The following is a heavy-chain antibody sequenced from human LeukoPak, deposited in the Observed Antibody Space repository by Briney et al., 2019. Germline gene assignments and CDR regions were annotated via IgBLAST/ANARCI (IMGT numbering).Heavy chain of an antibody. D-gene: IGHD5-24*01. J-gene: IGHJ3*02. CDR3: ARIRDGYNDAYDI. V-gene: IGHV1-46*01. CDR2: INPDGGNT. CDR1: GYTFTGYY. Sequence: ASVRVSCKASGYTFTGYYMHWVRQAPGQVLEWMGLINPDGGNTNYAQNFQGRVTLTRDTSTSTVYMELSSLRSEDTAIYYCARIRDGYNDAYDIWGQGTVVTVPS.